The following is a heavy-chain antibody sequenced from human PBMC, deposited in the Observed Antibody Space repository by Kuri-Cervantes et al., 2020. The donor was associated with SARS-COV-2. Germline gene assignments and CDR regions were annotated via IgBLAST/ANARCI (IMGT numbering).Heavy chain of an antibody. J-gene: IGHJ4*02. CDR3: VKGQTGTTLALDN. CDR2: ISSSSSYI. V-gene: IGHV3-21*01. D-gene: IGHD1-1*01. Sequence: GGSLRLSCAASGFTFSSYSMNWVRQAPGKGLEWVSSISSSSSYIYYADSVKGRLTISRDNAKNSLYLQMNVLRSEDTALYYCVKGQTGTTLALDNWGQGTLVTVSS. CDR1: GFTFSSYS.